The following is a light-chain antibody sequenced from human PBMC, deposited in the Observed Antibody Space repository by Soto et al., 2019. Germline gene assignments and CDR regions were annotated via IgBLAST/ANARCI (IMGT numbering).Light chain of an antibody. Sequence: QPVLTQPPSVSAAPGQKVTISCSGSSSNIGNNYISWYQQLPGTAPKLLIYDNYKRPSGIPDRFSGSKSGTSATLGITGLQTGDEADYYCGTWDSSLSAVVFGGGTKLTVL. CDR2: DNY. V-gene: IGLV1-51*01. CDR1: SSNIGNNY. J-gene: IGLJ2*01. CDR3: GTWDSSLSAVV.